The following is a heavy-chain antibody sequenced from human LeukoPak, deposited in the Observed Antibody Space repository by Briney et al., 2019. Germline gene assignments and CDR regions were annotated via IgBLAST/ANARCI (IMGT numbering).Heavy chain of an antibody. J-gene: IGHJ4*02. CDR2: IHYRGDT. Sequence: SETLSLTCNVSGGSISSHYRSWIRQPTGKGLEWIGYIHYRGDTNYYPSLKSRIAISIDSSKTQFSLRLSSVTAADTAIYYCARSRGTTNTHYGLLFDIWGLGTLVTVSS. D-gene: IGHD4-17*01. CDR3: ARSRGTTNTHYGLLFDI. V-gene: IGHV4-59*11. CDR1: GGSISSHY.